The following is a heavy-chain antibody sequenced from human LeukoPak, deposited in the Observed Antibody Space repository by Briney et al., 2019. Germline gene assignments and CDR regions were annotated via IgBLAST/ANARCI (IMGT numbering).Heavy chain of an antibody. V-gene: IGHV3-23*01. CDR3: AKALYYFDS. Sequence: GGSLRLSCAASGFTFTTYAMTWVRQAPGKGLEWVSGISGSGGSTYYADSVKGRLTISRDNSKNTLYLQMNSLRAEDTAVYYCAKALYYFDSWGQGTLATVSS. CDR2: ISGSGGST. CDR1: GFTFTTYA. J-gene: IGHJ4*02.